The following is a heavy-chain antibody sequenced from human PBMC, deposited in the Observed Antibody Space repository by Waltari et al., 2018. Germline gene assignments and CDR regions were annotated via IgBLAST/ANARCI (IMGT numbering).Heavy chain of an antibody. CDR3: AIKYDHDAFDI. J-gene: IGHJ3*02. Sequence: QVQLVQSGAEVKKPGASVKVSCKVSGYTLTELSMHWVRQAPGKGLEWMGGFDPEDGETIYAQKFQGRVTITRDTSASTAYMELSSLRSEDTAVYYCAIKYDHDAFDIWGQGTMVTVSS. CDR2: FDPEDGET. CDR1: GYTLTELS. V-gene: IGHV1-24*01. D-gene: IGHD3-3*01.